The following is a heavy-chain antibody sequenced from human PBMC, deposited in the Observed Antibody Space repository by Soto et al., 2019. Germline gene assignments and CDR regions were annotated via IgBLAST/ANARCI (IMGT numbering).Heavy chain of an antibody. CDR3: ARGLIVWFGELSRRGGHYYYMDV. Sequence: SETLSLTCAVFGGSIRSSNCGIGVPQPPGKGLEWIGEIYHSGSTSYNPSLKSRVTISVDKSKNQFSPKLSSVTAADSAVYYCARGLIVWFGELSRRGGHYYYMDVWGKGTTVTVSS. D-gene: IGHD3-10*01. V-gene: IGHV4-4*02. J-gene: IGHJ6*03. CDR2: IYHSGST. CDR1: GGSIRSSNC.